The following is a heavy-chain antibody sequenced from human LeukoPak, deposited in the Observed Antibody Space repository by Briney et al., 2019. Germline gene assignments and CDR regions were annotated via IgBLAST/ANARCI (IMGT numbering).Heavy chain of an antibody. D-gene: IGHD3-22*01. Sequence: ASVKVSCKASGYTFTSYYMHWVRQAPGKGLEWMGGFDPEDGETIYAQKFQGRVTMTEDTSTDTAYMELSSLRSEDTAVYYCATDYPISDSSGLFDYWGQGTLVTVSS. CDR3: ATDYPISDSSGLFDY. J-gene: IGHJ4*02. V-gene: IGHV1-24*01. CDR2: FDPEDGET. CDR1: GYTFTSYY.